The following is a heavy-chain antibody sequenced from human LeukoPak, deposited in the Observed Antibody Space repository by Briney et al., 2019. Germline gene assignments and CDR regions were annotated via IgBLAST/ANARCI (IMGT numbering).Heavy chain of an antibody. J-gene: IGHJ4*02. Sequence: ASVKVSCKASGYTFTSYDINWVRQAPGQGLEWMGWINPNSGGTNYAQKFQGRVTMTRDTSISTAYMELSRLSSDDTAVYYCARASEWELSYWGQGTLVTVSS. CDR3: ARASEWELSY. D-gene: IGHD1-26*01. CDR2: INPNSGGT. CDR1: GYTFTSYD. V-gene: IGHV1-2*02.